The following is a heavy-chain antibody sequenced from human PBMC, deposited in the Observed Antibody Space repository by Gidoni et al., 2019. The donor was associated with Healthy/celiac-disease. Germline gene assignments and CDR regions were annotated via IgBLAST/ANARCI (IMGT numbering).Heavy chain of an antibody. V-gene: IGHV4-34*01. D-gene: IGHD2-2*02. CDR3: ARGNYCSSTSCYRAPFDC. Sequence: QVQLQQWGAGLLKPSETLSLTCAVYGGSFSNYYWNWIRQPPGKGLEWIGEINHSGSTTYNPSLKSRVTISVDTSKNQFSLKVNSVTAADTAVYYCARGNYCSSTSCYRAPFDCWGQGTLVTVSS. CDR2: INHSGST. J-gene: IGHJ4*02. CDR1: GGSFSNYY.